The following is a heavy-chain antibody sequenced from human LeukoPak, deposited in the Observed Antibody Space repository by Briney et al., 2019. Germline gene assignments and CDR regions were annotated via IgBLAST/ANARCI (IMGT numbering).Heavy chain of an antibody. V-gene: IGHV3-23*01. J-gene: IGHJ4*02. Sequence: GGTLRLSCAASGFTFNTYGMSWVRQAPGKGLEWVSCISRTGDSTYYADSVKGRFTISRDNSKNTPYLQMNSLRAEDTALYYCAREVGTFDYWGQGALVTVSS. D-gene: IGHD1-26*01. CDR3: AREVGTFDY. CDR1: GFTFNTYG. CDR2: ISRTGDST.